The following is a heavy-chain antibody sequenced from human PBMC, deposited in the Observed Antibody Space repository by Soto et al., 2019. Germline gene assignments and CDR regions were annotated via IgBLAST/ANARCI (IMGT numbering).Heavy chain of an antibody. V-gene: IGHV4-34*01. Sequence: PSETLSLTCAVYGGSFSGYYCSWIRQPPWKGLEWIGEINHSGSTNYNPSLKSRVTISVDTSKNQFSLKLSSVTAADTAVYYCATGHPTQLPIVGDTSFEYWGQGTLVTVSS. J-gene: IGHJ4*02. D-gene: IGHD1-26*01. CDR3: ATGHPTQLPIVGDTSFEY. CDR1: GGSFSGYY. CDR2: INHSGST.